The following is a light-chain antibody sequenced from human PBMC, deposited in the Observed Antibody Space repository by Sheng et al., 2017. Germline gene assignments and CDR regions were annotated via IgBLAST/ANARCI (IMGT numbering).Light chain of an antibody. CDR2: KGT. Sequence: SSELTQPPSVSVSPRTDGQDHLLWRYIVKSTCLLVSTEARPGPGFRLMSKGTERPSGIPERFSGSSSGTTVTLTISGVQAEDEAAYFCQSADNSGNYPLVFGSGTKVSVL. V-gene: IGLV3-25*03. CDR1: IVKST. J-gene: IGLJ1*01. CDR3: QSADNSGNYPLV.